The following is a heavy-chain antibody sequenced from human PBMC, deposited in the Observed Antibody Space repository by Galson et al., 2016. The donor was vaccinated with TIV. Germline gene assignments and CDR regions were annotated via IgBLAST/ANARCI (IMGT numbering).Heavy chain of an antibody. CDR1: GYTFTNYF. Sequence: PVKVSCKASGYTFTNYFMHWVRQAPGQGLEWMGIIHPNGGSTSYAQKFKGRVTMTRDTSTSTVYMEMSSLRSEETAVYYCARSRSSGWCIYFDFWGQGTLVTVSS. D-gene: IGHD6-19*01. V-gene: IGHV1-46*01. CDR3: ARSRSSGWCIYFDF. J-gene: IGHJ4*02. CDR2: IHPNGGST.